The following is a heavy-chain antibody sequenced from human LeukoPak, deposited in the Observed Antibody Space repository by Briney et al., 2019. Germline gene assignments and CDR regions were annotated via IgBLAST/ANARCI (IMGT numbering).Heavy chain of an antibody. Sequence: ASVKVSCKASGYTFKHYDINWVRQAAGQRLEWVGWVNANSGNTGYAQKFQGRVTMTRNTSISTVYMEVNSPTSEDTAVYYCARAPTSVPNYRLDSWGQGTLVAVSS. CDR1: GYTFKHYD. CDR2: VNANSGNT. V-gene: IGHV1-8*01. D-gene: IGHD3-16*02. J-gene: IGHJ4*02. CDR3: ARAPTSVPNYRLDS.